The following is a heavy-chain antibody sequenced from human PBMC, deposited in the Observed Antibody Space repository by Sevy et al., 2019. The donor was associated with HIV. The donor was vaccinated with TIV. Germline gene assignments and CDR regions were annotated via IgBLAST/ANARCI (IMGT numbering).Heavy chain of an antibody. CDR2: MNPSSGNT. Sequence: ASVKVSCKASGYTFTCYDINWVRQATGQGLEWMGWMNPSSGNTGYAQKFQGRVTITRNTSISTAYMELSSLRSEDTAVYYCARASMVRGVITGSYYYYGMDVWGQGSTVTVSS. V-gene: IGHV1-8*03. CDR1: GYTFTCYD. CDR3: ARASMVRGVITGSYYYYGMDV. D-gene: IGHD3-10*01. J-gene: IGHJ6*02.